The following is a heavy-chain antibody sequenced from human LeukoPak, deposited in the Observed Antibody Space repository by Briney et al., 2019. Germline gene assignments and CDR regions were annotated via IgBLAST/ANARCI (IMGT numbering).Heavy chain of an antibody. CDR1: GGSVSSGTSY. Sequence: SETLSLTCTVSGGSVSSGTSYWTWIRQPPGKGLEWIGYIYYSGSTYYNPSLKSRVTISVDTSKNQFSLKLSSVTAADTAVYYCARARRLGEMSPGTVDYWGQGTLVTVSS. D-gene: IGHD3-16*01. CDR3: ARARRLGEMSPGTVDY. V-gene: IGHV4-31*03. CDR2: IYYSGST. J-gene: IGHJ4*02.